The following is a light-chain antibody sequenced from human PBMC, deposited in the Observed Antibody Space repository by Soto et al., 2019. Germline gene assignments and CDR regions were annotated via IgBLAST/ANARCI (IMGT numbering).Light chain of an antibody. CDR1: RDVGSD. V-gene: IGKV1-6*01. CDR3: QQFAISTT. CDR2: AAS. Sequence: QMTQSPSSLSASVGEKIIITCRASRDVGSDVSWYQQKPGQAPKLLIYAASNLYTGVPSRFSGSRSGTEFTLTISSLQPDDFATYYCQQFAISTTFGQGTKVDIK. J-gene: IGKJ1*01.